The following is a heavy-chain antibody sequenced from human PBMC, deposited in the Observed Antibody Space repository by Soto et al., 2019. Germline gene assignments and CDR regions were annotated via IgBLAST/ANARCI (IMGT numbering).Heavy chain of an antibody. CDR3: ARDRCSGGSCYSGGYYYYGMDV. CDR2: IIPIFGTA. V-gene: IGHV1-69*01. J-gene: IGHJ6*02. D-gene: IGHD2-15*01. CDR1: GGTFSSYA. Sequence: QVQLVQSGAEVKKPGSSVKVSCKASGGTFSSYAISWVRQAPGQGLEWMGGIIPIFGTANYAQKFQGRVTITADESTSTAYMELSSLRSEDTAVYYCARDRCSGGSCYSGGYYYYGMDVWAQGTTVTVSS.